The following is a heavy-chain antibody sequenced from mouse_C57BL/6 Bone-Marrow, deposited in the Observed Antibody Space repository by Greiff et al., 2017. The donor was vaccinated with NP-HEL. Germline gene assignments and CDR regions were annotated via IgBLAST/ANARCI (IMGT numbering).Heavy chain of an antibody. V-gene: IGHV1-55*01. CDR1: GYTFTSYW. J-gene: IGHJ2*01. Sequence: QVQLQQPGAELVKPGASVKMSCKASGYTFTSYWITWVKQRPGQGLEWIGDIYPGSGSTNYNEKFKSKATLTVDTSSSTAYMQLSSLTSEDSAVYYCARVGEIPLYFDYWGQGTTLTVSS. CDR3: ARVGEIPLYFDY. CDR2: IYPGSGST. D-gene: IGHD3-3*01.